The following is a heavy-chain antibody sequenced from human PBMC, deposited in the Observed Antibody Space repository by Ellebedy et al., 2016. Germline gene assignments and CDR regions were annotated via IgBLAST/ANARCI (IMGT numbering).Heavy chain of an antibody. D-gene: IGHD3-22*01. J-gene: IGHJ4*02. CDR2: IYYSGST. Sequence: SETLSLTCTVSGGSISSYYWSWIRQSSGKGLEWIGYIYYSGSTNYNPSLKSRVTISVDTSKNQFSLKLSSVTAADTAVYYCARGRISYDSSGYYPFDYWGQGTLVPVSS. CDR1: GGSISSYY. CDR3: ARGRISYDSSGYYPFDY. V-gene: IGHV4-59*01.